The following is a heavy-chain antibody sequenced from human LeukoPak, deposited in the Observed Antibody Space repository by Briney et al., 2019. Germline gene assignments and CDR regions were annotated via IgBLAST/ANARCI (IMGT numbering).Heavy chain of an antibody. D-gene: IGHD2-21*01. Sequence: SETLSLTCTVSGGSISNYYWNWIRQPPGKGLEWMAYIFYTGSTNYNPSLKRRVTISVDTSKTQFSLELSSVTAADTAVYYCARGTYSLYYYYYYMDVWGKGTTVTVSS. V-gene: IGHV4-59*01. CDR3: ARGTYSLYYYYYYMDV. CDR1: GGSISNYY. CDR2: IFYTGST. J-gene: IGHJ6*03.